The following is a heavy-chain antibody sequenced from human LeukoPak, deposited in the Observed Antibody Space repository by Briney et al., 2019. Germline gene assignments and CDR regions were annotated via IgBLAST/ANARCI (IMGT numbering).Heavy chain of an antibody. CDR3: ARDYGAWFGEFYYAFDI. D-gene: IGHD3-10*01. CDR1: GVSISSHY. CDR2: IYYTGTT. J-gene: IGHJ3*02. Sequence: SETLSLTCTVSGVSISSHYWNWIRQPPGKGLEWIGHIYYTGTTNYNPSLKSRVTISVDRSKNHFSLKLKSVTNADTAVYYCARDYGAWFGEFYYAFDIWGQGTMVTVSS. V-gene: IGHV4-59*11.